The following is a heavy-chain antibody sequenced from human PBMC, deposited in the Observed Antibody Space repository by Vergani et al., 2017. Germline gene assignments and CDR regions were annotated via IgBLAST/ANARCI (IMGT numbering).Heavy chain of an antibody. J-gene: IGHJ6*02. D-gene: IGHD5/OR15-5a*01. Sequence: QVQLVESGGGVVQPGRSLRLSCAASGFTFSSYAMHWVRQAPGKGLEWVAVISYDGSNKYYADSVKGRFTISRDNAKNSLYLQMNSLRDEDTAVYYCARVLLKKIVLRFNYGMDVWGQGTTVTVSS. V-gene: IGHV3-30-3*01. CDR1: GFTFSSYA. CDR3: ARVLLKKIVLRFNYGMDV. CDR2: ISYDGSNK.